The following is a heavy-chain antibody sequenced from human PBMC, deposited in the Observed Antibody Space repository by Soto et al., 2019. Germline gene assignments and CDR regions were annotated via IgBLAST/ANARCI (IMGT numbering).Heavy chain of an antibody. CDR2: ISYDGSNK. CDR1: GFTFSSYA. V-gene: IGHV3-30-3*01. CDR3: ARAWDV. J-gene: IGHJ6*02. Sequence: QVQLVESGGGVVQPGRSLRLSCAASGFTFSSYAMHWVRQAPGKGLEWVAVISYDGSNKYYADSVKGRFTISRDNSKNTLYLQMNSLRAEDTAVYYCARAWDVWGQGTTVTVSS.